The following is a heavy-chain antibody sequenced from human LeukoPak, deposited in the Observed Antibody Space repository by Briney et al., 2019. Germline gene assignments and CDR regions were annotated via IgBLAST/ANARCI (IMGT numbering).Heavy chain of an antibody. D-gene: IGHD3-10*01. CDR3: ARGAHYYGSGSYLY. CDR1: GGSISSSSYY. V-gene: IGHV4-39*01. J-gene: IGHJ4*02. CDR2: IYYSGNA. Sequence: SETLSLTCTVSGGSISSSSYYWGWIRQPPGKGLEWIGSIYYSGNAYYTPSLKSRVTISVDTSKNQFSLKLSSVIAADTAVYYCARGAHYYGSGSYLYWGQGTLVTVSS.